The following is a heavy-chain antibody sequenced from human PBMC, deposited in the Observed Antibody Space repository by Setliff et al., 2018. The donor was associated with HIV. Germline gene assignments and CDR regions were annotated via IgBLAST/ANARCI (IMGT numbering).Heavy chain of an antibody. CDR2: ISTYNGNT. CDR1: GYTFSTYA. CDR3: ARAPSGVVIGPDY. Sequence: GASVKVSCKASGYTFSTYAISWVRQAPGQGLEWMGWISTYNGNTRYAQKVQGRVTMTTDTSTSTAYMELRSLRSDDTAVYYCARAPSGVVIGPDYWGQGTLVTVSS. J-gene: IGHJ4*02. V-gene: IGHV1-18*01. D-gene: IGHD3-3*01.